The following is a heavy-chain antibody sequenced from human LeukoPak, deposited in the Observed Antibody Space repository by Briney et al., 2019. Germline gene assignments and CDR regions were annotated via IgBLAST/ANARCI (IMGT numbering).Heavy chain of an antibody. V-gene: IGHV3-21*01. J-gene: IGHJ4*02. CDR1: GFTFSSYS. D-gene: IGHD2-2*01. CDR3: ARRYCSSTSCYFDY. Sequence: GGSLRLSCAASGFTFSSYSMNWVRQAPGKGLEWVSSISSSSYIYYADSVKGRFTISRDNAKNSLYLQMNSLRAEDTAVYYCARRYCSSTSCYFDYWGQGTLVTVSS. CDR2: ISSSSYI.